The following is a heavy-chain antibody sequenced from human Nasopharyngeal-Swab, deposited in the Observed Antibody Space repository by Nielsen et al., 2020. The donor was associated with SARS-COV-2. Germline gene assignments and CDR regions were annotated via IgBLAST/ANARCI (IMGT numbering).Heavy chain of an antibody. J-gene: IGHJ3*01. CDR2: IHPEETEK. CDR3: ARDIGILLTVKQGDPFDL. V-gene: IGHV3-7*05. CDR1: DFSRSFSQYW. Sequence: ETLSLTCVASDFSRSFSQYWMTWVRQVAGRGLEWVATIHPEETEKQSVDSVKGRFTISSDNAKKSLFLQMNSLRGEDTAVYYCARDIGILLTVKQGDPFDLWGHGAKVTVSS. D-gene: IGHD2/OR15-2a*01.